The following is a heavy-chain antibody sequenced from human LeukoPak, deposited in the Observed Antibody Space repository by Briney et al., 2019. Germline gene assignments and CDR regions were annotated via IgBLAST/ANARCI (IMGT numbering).Heavy chain of an antibody. CDR1: GFTFSDHY. CDR2: IRNKGNSYTT. D-gene: IGHD2-2*01. J-gene: IGHJ6*02. CDR3: AREYRNYYYGMDV. V-gene: IGHV3-72*01. Sequence: GGSLRLSCAASGFTFSDHYMGWVRQAPGKGLEWVGHIRNKGNSYTTEYAASVKGRFTISRDDSKNSLYLQINSMKAEDTAVYYCAREYRNYYYGMDVWGQGTTVTVSS.